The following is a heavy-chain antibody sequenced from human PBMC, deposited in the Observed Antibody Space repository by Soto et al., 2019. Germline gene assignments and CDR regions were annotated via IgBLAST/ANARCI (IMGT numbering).Heavy chain of an antibody. CDR1: GFTFSSYS. J-gene: IGHJ5*02. Sequence: GGSLRLSCAASGFTFSSYSMNWVRQAPGKGLDWVSSISSSSSYIYYADSVKGRFTISRDNAKNSLYLQMNSLRAEDTAVYYCARGLQYCSSTSCTSGNFDPWGQGTLVTVSS. V-gene: IGHV3-21*01. CDR3: ARGLQYCSSTSCTSGNFDP. D-gene: IGHD2-2*01. CDR2: ISSSSSYI.